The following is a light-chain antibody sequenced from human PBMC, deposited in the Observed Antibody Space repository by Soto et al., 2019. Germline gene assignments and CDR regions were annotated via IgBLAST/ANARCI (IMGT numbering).Light chain of an antibody. Sequence: EIVLTQSPATLSLSPGERATLSCRASQSVSSYLAWYQQKPGQAPRLLIYDASNRATGIPARFSGSGSGTDFTLTISSLELEDSAVYYCQQRSNFTFGQGTRLEIK. CDR2: DAS. V-gene: IGKV3-11*01. CDR1: QSVSSY. J-gene: IGKJ5*01. CDR3: QQRSNFT.